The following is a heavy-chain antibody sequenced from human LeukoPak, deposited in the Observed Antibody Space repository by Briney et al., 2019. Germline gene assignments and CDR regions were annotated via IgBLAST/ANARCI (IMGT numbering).Heavy chain of an antibody. CDR1: GGSISSYY. V-gene: IGHV4-59*01. D-gene: IGHD3-10*01. Sequence: SETLSLTCTVSGGSISSYYWSWIRQPPGKGLEWIGYIYYSGNTNYNPSLKSRVTISIDTSKNQFSLMLSSVTAADTAVYYCARDPSYFNGHSDLWGQGTLVTVSS. CDR2: IYYSGNT. J-gene: IGHJ5*02. CDR3: ARDPSYFNGHSDL.